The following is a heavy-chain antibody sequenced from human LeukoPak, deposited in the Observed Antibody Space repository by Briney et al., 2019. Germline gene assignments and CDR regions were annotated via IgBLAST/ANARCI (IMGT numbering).Heavy chain of an antibody. CDR3: TYQLPQYGYFYMDV. CDR1: GGSISSSGFL. Sequence: PSETLSLTCTASGGSISSSGFLWGWIRQPPGKGLEWIGTIYYSGSAYYNPSLKSRVTISADTSKNQFSLKLTSVTATDTAVYYCTYQLPQYGYFYMDVWGKGTTVTVSS. J-gene: IGHJ6*03. D-gene: IGHD2-2*01. CDR2: IYYSGSA. V-gene: IGHV4-39*01.